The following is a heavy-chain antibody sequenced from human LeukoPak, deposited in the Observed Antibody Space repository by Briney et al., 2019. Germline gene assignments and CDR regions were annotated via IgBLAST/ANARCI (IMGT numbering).Heavy chain of an antibody. D-gene: IGHD3-9*01. CDR2: IYPGDSHT. V-gene: IGHV5-51*01. Sequence: GESLKISCKGFGYSFTSYWIGWVRQMPGKGLEWMGVIYPGDSHTRYSPSFQGQVTISDDKSISTAYLQWNSLKASDTAIYYCTRSPDIDILTGYSRYYFDYWGQGTLVTVSS. J-gene: IGHJ4*02. CDR1: GYSFTSYW. CDR3: TRSPDIDILTGYSRYYFDY.